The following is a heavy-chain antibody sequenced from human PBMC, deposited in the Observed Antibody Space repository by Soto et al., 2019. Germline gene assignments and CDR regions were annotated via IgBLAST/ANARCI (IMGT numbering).Heavy chain of an antibody. CDR1: GFTFIRYT. CDR2: ISDSGGST. J-gene: IGHJ6*03. Sequence: EVQRLDSGGGLVEPGGSLRLSCAASGFTFIRYTMSWVRQAPGKGLEWVSAISDSGGSTYYADAVKGRFTISRDKSKHTLFLQVHSLRAEDTAVYYCAKSLGYYYYLDVWGKGTTVTVSS. V-gene: IGHV3-23*01. CDR3: AKSLGYYYYLDV.